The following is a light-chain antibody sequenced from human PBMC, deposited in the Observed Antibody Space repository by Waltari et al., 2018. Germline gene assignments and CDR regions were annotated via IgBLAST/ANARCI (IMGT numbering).Light chain of an antibody. Sequence: VLTPSPATLPVSPWERAGLSCRASQTVYKNLAWYQQKPDQAHRLLIYSASSRATEIPARFSGSGSGREFTLTISSLQSEDIAVYYCQSYHNWPAIYSFGQGTKLE. CDR1: QTVYKN. CDR2: SAS. V-gene: IGKV3-15*01. J-gene: IGKJ2*03. CDR3: QSYHNWPAIYS.